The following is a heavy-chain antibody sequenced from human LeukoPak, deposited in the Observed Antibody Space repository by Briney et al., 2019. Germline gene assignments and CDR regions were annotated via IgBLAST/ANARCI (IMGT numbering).Heavy chain of an antibody. D-gene: IGHD2-15*01. CDR3: ASALVVVAATPVDFLSPLDY. CDR1: GGTFSSYA. J-gene: IGHJ4*02. V-gene: IGHV1-69*13. Sequence: SVTVSCTASGGTFSSYAISWVRQAPGQGLEWMGGIIPIFGTANYAQKFQGRVTITADESTSTAYMELSSLRSEDTAVYYCASALVVVAATPVDFLSPLDYWGQGTLVTVSS. CDR2: IIPIFGTA.